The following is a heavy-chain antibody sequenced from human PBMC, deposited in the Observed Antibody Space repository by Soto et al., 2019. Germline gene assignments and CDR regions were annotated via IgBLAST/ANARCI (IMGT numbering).Heavy chain of an antibody. CDR1: GGSISSYD. J-gene: IGHJ4*02. CDR3: ARDFRPMITFGGAENYYFDY. Sequence: PSETLSLTCTVSGGSISSYDWSWVRQPPGKGLEWIGYIYYSGSTNYNPSLKSRVTISVDTSKNQFSLKLSSVTAADTAVYYCARDFRPMITFGGAENYYFDYWGQGTLVTVSS. CDR2: IYYSGST. V-gene: IGHV4-59*01. D-gene: IGHD3-16*01.